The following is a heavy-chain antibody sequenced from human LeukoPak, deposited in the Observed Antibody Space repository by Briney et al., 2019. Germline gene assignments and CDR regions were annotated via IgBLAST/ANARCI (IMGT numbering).Heavy chain of an antibody. CDR3: ARDLASAAPRDWFDP. D-gene: IGHD6-25*01. V-gene: IGHV4-39*07. CDR1: GGSISSSSYY. Sequence: PSETLSLTCTVSGGSISSSSYYWGWIRQPPGKGLEWIGSTYYSGSTYYNPSLKSRVTISVDTSKNQFSLKLSSVTAADTAVYYCARDLASAAPRDWFDPWGQGTLVTVSS. J-gene: IGHJ5*02. CDR2: TYYSGST.